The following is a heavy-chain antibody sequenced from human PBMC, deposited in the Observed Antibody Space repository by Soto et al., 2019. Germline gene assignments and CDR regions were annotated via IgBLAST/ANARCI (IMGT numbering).Heavy chain of an antibody. D-gene: IGHD3-3*01. CDR1: GFTFSSYT. J-gene: IGHJ3*01. V-gene: IGHV3-30-3*01. CDR3: ARGPYDFWSGYIADAFDV. Sequence: QVQLVESGGSVVQPGRSLRLSCAASGFTFSSYTLHWVRQAPGKGLEWVALISYDGSNKYYADSVKGQFTISRDNSKNTLYLQMNSLRPEDTALFYCARGPYDFWSGYIADAFDVWGQGTMVTVSS. CDR2: ISYDGSNK.